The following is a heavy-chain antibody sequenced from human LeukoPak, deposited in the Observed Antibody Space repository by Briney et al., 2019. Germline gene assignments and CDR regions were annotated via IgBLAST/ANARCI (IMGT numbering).Heavy chain of an antibody. CDR1: GFTFSSYA. J-gene: IGHJ4*02. Sequence: GGSLRLSCAASGFTFSSYAMSWVRQAPGKGLEWVSAISGSGDSTYYADSVKGRFTISRDNSKNTLYLQMNSLRAEDTAVYYCAGAYQLLYFDYWGQGTLVTVSS. CDR2: ISGSGDST. CDR3: AGAYQLLYFDY. V-gene: IGHV3-23*01. D-gene: IGHD2-2*01.